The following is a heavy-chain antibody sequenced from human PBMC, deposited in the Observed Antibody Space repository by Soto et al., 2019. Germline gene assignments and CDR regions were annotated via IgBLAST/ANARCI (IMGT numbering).Heavy chain of an antibody. V-gene: IGHV4-30-2*01. CDR2: IYHSGST. D-gene: IGHD1-1*01. CDR3: ARDQLEGNWFDP. J-gene: IGHJ5*02. CDR1: GGSISSGGYS. Sequence: QLQLQESGSGLVRPSQTLSLTCAVSGGSISSGGYSWNWIRQPPGKGLEWIGYIYHSGSTLYNPSLNSGVTISVDKSKNQFSMKLRSVTAADTAVYYCARDQLEGNWFDPWGQGTLVTVSS.